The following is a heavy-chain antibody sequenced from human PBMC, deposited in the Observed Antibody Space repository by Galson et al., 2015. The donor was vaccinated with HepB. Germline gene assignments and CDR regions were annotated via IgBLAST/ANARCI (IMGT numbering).Heavy chain of an antibody. D-gene: IGHD2-21*01. J-gene: IGHJ4*02. CDR1: GFKFDDYA. CDR2: IGWNGVSI. V-gene: IGHV3-9*01. Sequence: SLRLSCAASGFKFDDYAMHWVRQAPGKGLEWVSGIGWNGVSIRYADSVRGRFTISRDSAKNYLYLQMNSLRAEDTALYYCAKGPKAYCNGDCLPGYSDHWGQGTPVTVSS. CDR3: AKGPKAYCNGDCLPGYSDH.